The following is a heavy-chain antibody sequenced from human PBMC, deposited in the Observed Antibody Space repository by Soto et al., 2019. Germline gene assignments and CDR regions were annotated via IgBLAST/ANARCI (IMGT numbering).Heavy chain of an antibody. CDR2: IXNXXXX. V-gene: IGHV4-30-2*01. CDR1: EDYISRGYYS. J-gene: IGHJ3*01. CDR3: ATYRKFCQS. D-gene: IGHD3-9*01. Sequence: LSHTCGVAEDYISRGYYSWSWIRQPPGKGXEXXGXIXNXXXXXXNSSLKSRVTISVDRSKNHLFLNLTSATAADTAVYYCATYRKFCQSWGQETNVTVS.